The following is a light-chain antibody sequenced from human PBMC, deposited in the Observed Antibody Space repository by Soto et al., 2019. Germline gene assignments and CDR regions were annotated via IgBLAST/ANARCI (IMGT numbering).Light chain of an antibody. CDR1: QSISSW. Sequence: DIQMTQSPSTLSASVGDRVTITCRASQSISSWLAWYQQKPGKAAKLLIYKASSLESGVPSRFSGSGSGTEFTLTISSLQPDDLATYYGQQYNSSPYTFGQRTKLEIK. J-gene: IGKJ2*01. CDR3: QQYNSSPYT. V-gene: IGKV1-5*03. CDR2: KAS.